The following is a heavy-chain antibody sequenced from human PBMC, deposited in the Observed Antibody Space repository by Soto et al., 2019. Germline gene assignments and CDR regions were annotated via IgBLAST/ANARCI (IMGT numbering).Heavy chain of an antibody. CDR2: MYRSGAPT. CDR3: ARDGHSLLLDA. Sequence: EVQLVESGGGLVTPGGSLRLSCAAYGFTVNTYSMDWVRQAPGKALEWVSSMYRSGAPTFYAESVKGRFTISRDNANNAVYLQMSSLRVEDTAVYFCARDGHSLLLDAWGRRTTVTGSS. CDR1: GFTVNTYS. J-gene: IGHJ6*02. V-gene: IGHV3-21*01.